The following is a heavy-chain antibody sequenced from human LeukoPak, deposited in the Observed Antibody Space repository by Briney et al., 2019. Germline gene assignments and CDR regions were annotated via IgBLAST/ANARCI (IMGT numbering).Heavy chain of an antibody. CDR2: IKQDGSEH. CDR3: ARDAYTNTRRYDH. J-gene: IGHJ4*02. CDR1: GFTFSSYW. D-gene: IGHD2-8*01. V-gene: IGHV3-7*04. Sequence: GGSLRLSCAASGFTFSSYWMSWVRQAPRKGLEWVANIKQDGSEHYYVDSVKGRSTISRDNAKNSLYLQMNSLRAEDTAVYYCARDAYTNTRRYDHWGQGTLVTVSS.